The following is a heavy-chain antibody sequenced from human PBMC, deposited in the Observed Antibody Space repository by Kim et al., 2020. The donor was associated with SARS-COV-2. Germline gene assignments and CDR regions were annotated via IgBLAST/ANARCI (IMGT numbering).Heavy chain of an antibody. Sequence: PVKGRFTISRDDSKNTLYLQMNSLKTEDTAVYYCTTIYCSSTSCFIVPNYWGQGTLVTVSS. J-gene: IGHJ4*02. D-gene: IGHD2-2*01. V-gene: IGHV3-15*01. CDR3: TTIYCSSTSCFIVPNY.